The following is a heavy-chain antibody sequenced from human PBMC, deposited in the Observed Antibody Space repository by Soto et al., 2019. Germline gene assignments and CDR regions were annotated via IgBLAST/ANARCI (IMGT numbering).Heavy chain of an antibody. J-gene: IGHJ6*02. CDR2: IYYSGST. V-gene: IGHV4-59*01. D-gene: IGHD2-2*02. CDR1: GGSISGYY. Sequence: PSETLSLTCTVSGGSISGYYWSWIRQPPGKGLEWIGYIYYSGSTNYNPSLKSRVTISVDTSKNQFSLKLSSVTAADTAVYYCASVTRTCISTSCYRYYYGMDVWGQGTTVTVSS. CDR3: ASVTRTCISTSCYRYYYGMDV.